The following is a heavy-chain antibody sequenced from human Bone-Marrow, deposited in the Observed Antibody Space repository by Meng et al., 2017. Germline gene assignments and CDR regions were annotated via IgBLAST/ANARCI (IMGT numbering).Heavy chain of an antibody. J-gene: IGHJ4*02. CDR1: GFTFSYYY. CDR3: ARARMLSFDY. D-gene: IGHD3-16*01. CDR2: ISSSVSTI. Sequence: AGSLRLSCAASGFTFSYYYMSWIRQAPGKGLEWVSYISSSVSTIYYADSVKGRFTISRDNSKNTLYMQMNSLRAEETAVYYCARARMLSFDYWGQGTLVTVSS. V-gene: IGHV3-11*04.